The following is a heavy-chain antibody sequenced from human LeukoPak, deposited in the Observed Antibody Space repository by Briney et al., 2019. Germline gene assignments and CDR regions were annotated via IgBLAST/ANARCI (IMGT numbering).Heavy chain of an antibody. Sequence: SETLSLTCTVSGGSLSSDYWSWIRQPPGKGLELIGYCSYNGSTDYNPSLKSRVTISVDTSKSQFSLKLSSVTAADTAVYYCARRGLDNYFDYWGQGTLVSVSS. D-gene: IGHD3-10*01. CDR2: CSYNGST. V-gene: IGHV4-59*08. CDR1: GGSLSSDY. CDR3: ARRGLDNYFDY. J-gene: IGHJ4*02.